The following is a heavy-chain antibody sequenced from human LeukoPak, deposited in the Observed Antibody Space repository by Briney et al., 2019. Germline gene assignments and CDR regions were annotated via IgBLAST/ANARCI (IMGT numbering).Heavy chain of an antibody. CDR3: ARVSFGNYDWFDP. D-gene: IGHD4-11*01. Sequence: SETLSLTCTVSGGSINTRSYYWGWIRQPPGKGLEWIGSIYFGGSTYSNPSLKSRATISEDTSKNQFSLRLTSVTAADTAIYYCARVSFGNYDWFDPWGQGTLVTVSS. J-gene: IGHJ5*02. CDR2: IYFGGST. V-gene: IGHV4-39*07. CDR1: GGSINTRSYY.